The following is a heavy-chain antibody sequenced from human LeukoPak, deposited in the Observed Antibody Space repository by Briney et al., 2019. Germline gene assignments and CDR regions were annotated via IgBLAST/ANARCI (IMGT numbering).Heavy chain of an antibody. CDR1: GGSFSGYY. V-gene: IGHV4-34*01. Sequence: SGTLSLTCAVYGGSFSGYYWSWIRQPPGKGLEWIGEINHSGSTNYNPSLKSRVTISVDTSKNQFSLTLSSVTAADKAVYYCARRYSSGWYAAANWFDPWGQGTLVTVSS. D-gene: IGHD6-13*01. J-gene: IGHJ5*02. CDR2: INHSGST. CDR3: ARRYSSGWYAAANWFDP.